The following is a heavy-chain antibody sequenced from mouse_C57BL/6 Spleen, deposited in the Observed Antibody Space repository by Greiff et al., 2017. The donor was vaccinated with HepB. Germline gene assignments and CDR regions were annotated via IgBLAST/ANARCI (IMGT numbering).Heavy chain of an antibody. CDR1: GYTFTSYW. CDR2: IHPNSGST. V-gene: IGHV1-64*01. Sequence: QVQLQQPGAELVKPGASVKLSCKASGYTFTSYWMHWVKQRPGQGLEWIGMIHPNSGSTNYNEKFKSKATLTVDNSSSTAYMQLSSLTSEDSAVYYSARRRETGNYFDYWGQGTTLTVSS. J-gene: IGHJ2*01. CDR3: ARRRETGNYFDY. D-gene: IGHD4-1*01.